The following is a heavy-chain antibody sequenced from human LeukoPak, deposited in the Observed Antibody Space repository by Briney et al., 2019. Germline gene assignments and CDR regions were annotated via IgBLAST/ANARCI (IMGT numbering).Heavy chain of an antibody. J-gene: IGHJ5*02. CDR3: ARDRRSGWYPTGNWFDP. CDR1: GGSISSGSYY. Sequence: SETLSLTCTVSGGSISSGSYYWSWIRQPAGKGLEWIGRIYTSGSTNYNPSLKSRVTISVDTSKNQFSMKLSSVTAADTAVYYCARDRRSGWYPTGNWFDPWGQGPLVTVSS. CDR2: IYTSGST. D-gene: IGHD6-19*01. V-gene: IGHV4-61*02.